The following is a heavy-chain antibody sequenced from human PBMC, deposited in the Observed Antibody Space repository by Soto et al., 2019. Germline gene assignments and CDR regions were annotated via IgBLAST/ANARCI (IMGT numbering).Heavy chain of an antibody. V-gene: IGHV5-10-1*01. D-gene: IGHD2-2*01. CDR2: IDPSDSYT. Sequence: GESLKISCKGSGYSFTSYWISWVRQMPGKGLEWMGRIDPSDSYTNYSPSFQGHVTVSADKSISTAYLQWSSLKASDTAMYYCARTRIVVVPAAYYGMDVWGQGTTVTVSS. CDR3: ARTRIVVVPAAYYGMDV. CDR1: GYSFTSYW. J-gene: IGHJ6*02.